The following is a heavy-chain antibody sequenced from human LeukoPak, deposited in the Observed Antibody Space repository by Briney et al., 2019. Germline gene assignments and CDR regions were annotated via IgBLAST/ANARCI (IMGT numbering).Heavy chain of an antibody. CDR3: ARARMGIAAPSGSGAFDI. D-gene: IGHD6-13*01. CDR2: IIPIFGTA. V-gene: IGHV1-69*13. J-gene: IGHJ3*02. CDR1: GGTFSSYA. Sequence: SVKVSCKASGGTFSSYAISWVRQAPGQGLEWMGGIIPIFGTANYAQKFQGRVTITADESTSTAYMELSSLRSEDTAVYYCARARMGIAAPSGSGAFDIWGQGTMVTVSS.